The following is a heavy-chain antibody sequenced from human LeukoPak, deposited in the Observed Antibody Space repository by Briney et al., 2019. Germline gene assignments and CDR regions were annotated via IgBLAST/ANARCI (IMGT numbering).Heavy chain of an antibody. J-gene: IGHJ4*02. Sequence: SETLSLTCTVSGGSISSYYRSWIRQPPGKGLEWIGYIYYIGSTNYNPSLKSRVTISVDTSKNQFSLKLSSVTAADTAVYYCASGYCSGGNCYYFDYWGQGILVTVSS. CDR3: ASGYCSGGNCYYFDY. D-gene: IGHD2-15*01. CDR1: GGSISSYY. V-gene: IGHV4-59*01. CDR2: IYYIGST.